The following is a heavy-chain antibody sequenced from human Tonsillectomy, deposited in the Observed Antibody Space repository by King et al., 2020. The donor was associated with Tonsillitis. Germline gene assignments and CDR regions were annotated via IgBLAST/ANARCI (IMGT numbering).Heavy chain of an antibody. D-gene: IGHD3-10*01. CDR2: INSDGSST. J-gene: IGHJ4*02. V-gene: IGHV3-74*01. Sequence: VQLVESGGGLVQPGGSLRLSCAASGFTFSSYWMHWVRQAPGTGLVWVSRINSDGSSTSYADSVKGRFTISRDNAKNTLYLQMNSLRAEDTAVFYCARAETYYYGSGSYYMAYWGQGTLVTVSS. CDR1: GFTFSSYW. CDR3: ARAETYYYGSGSYYMAY.